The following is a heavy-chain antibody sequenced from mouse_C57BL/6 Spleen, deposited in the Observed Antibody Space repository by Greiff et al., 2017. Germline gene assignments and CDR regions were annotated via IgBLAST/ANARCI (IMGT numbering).Heavy chain of an antibody. Sequence: QVQLKESGAELVRPGTSVKMSCKASGYTFTNYWIGWAKQRPGHGLEWIGDIYPGGGYTNYNETFKGKATLTADKSSSTAYMQFSSLTSEDSAIYYCARNGNCFDYWGQGTTLTVSS. J-gene: IGHJ2*01. D-gene: IGHD2-1*01. CDR2: IYPGGGYT. V-gene: IGHV1-63*01. CDR3: ARNGNCFDY. CDR1: GYTFTNYW.